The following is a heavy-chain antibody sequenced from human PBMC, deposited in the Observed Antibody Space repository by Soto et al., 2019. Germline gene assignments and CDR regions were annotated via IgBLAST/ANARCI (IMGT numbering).Heavy chain of an antibody. J-gene: IGHJ6*02. CDR2: ISNDGQSE. D-gene: IGHD1-26*01. Sequence: QLVESGGDVVQAGTSLRLSCVASGFTFSSYGFHWVRQRPGKGLEWVAVISNDGQSEYYSEFMKGRFSVSREWPGSPVCQQIPSVRPEDTAVCYCAKEGRGGGRHFYYGMDVWGQGTTVTVSS. V-gene: IGHV3-30*18. CDR3: AKEGRGGGRHFYYGMDV. CDR1: GFTFSSYG.